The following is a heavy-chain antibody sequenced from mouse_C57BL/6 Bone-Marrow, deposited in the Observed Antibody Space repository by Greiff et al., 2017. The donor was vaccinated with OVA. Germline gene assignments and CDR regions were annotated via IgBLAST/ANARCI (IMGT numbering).Heavy chain of an antibody. CDR3: ARRLSNYWFAY. D-gene: IGHD2-5*01. CDR2: INPNNGGT. V-gene: IGHV1-18*01. J-gene: IGHJ3*01. Sequence: VQLQQSGPELAKPGASVKMPCKASGYTFTDYNMDWVKQSHGQSLEWIGDINPNNGGTIYNQKFKGKATLTVDKSSSTAYMELRSLTSEDTAAYYCARRLSNYWFAYWGQGTLVTVAA. CDR1: GYTFTDYN.